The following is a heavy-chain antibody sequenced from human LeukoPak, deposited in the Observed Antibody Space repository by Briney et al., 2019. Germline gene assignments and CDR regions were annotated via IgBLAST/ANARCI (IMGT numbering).Heavy chain of an antibody. D-gene: IGHD5-24*01. CDR1: GFTFSSNG. V-gene: IGHV3-30*02. CDR2: LRFDESRK. J-gene: IGHJ6*03. CDR3: AKGGSDGYNSEYYMDV. Sequence: PGGSLRLSCAASGFTFSSNGVHWVRQAPGKGLEWVAFLRFDESRKYYADSVKGRFTVSRDTSKNTLYLQMNSPRAEDTAIYYCAKGGSDGYNSEYYMDVWGTGTTVTVSS.